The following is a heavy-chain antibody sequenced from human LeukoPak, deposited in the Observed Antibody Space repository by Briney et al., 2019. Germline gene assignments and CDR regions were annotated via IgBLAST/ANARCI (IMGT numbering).Heavy chain of an antibody. V-gene: IGHV3-21*01. Sequence: GGSLRLSCAASEFDFSSHAMNWVRQAPGKGLEWVSSISSDSSYIYYADSVKGRFTISRDNAKNSLYLQMNSLRAEDTAVYYCARGSVGGGNYFDYWGQGTLVTVSS. CDR3: ARGSVGGGNYFDY. CDR2: ISSDSSYI. D-gene: IGHD1-26*01. J-gene: IGHJ4*02. CDR1: EFDFSSHA.